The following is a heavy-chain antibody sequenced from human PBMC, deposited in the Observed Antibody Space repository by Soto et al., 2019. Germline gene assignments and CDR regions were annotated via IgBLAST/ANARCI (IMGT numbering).Heavy chain of an antibody. Sequence: QVQLVQSGAEVKKPGASVKFSGKASGYTFTSYGISWVRQAPGQGLEWMGWISAYNGNTNYAQKLQGRVTMTTDTSTSTAYMELRSLRSDDTAVYYCARDRRSGGVAVAGTPYWGQGTLVTVSS. J-gene: IGHJ4*02. CDR3: ARDRRSGGVAVAGTPY. D-gene: IGHD6-19*01. V-gene: IGHV1-18*01. CDR1: GYTFTSYG. CDR2: ISAYNGNT.